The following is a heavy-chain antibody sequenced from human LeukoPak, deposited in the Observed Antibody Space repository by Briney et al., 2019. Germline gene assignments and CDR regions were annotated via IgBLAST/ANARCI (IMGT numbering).Heavy chain of an antibody. CDR3: ARPGVTGGPASDY. CDR2: INTITGNP. Sequence: ASVKVSCKASGYTFTSYYMHWVRQAPGQGLEWMGWINTITGNPTYAQGFTGRFVFSLDTSVSTTYLQITSLKAEDTAVYFCARPGVTGGPASDYWGQGTVVTVSS. CDR1: GYTFTSYY. D-gene: IGHD3-10*01. V-gene: IGHV7-4-1*02. J-gene: IGHJ4*02.